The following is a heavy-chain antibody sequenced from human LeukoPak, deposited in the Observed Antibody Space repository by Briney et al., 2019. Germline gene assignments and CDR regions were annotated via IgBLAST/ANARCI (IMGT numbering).Heavy chain of an antibody. CDR2: INHSGST. V-gene: IGHV4-39*01. D-gene: IGHD1-7*01. CDR3: ARHRPGLARGITGTTYYYYMDV. CDR1: GGSISSGDYY. Sequence: SETLSLTCTVSGGSISSGDYYWSWIRQPPGKGLEWIGEINHSGSTNYNPSLKSRVTISVDTSKNQFSLKLSSVTAADTAVYYCARHRPGLARGITGTTYYYYMDVWGKGTTITVSS. J-gene: IGHJ6*03.